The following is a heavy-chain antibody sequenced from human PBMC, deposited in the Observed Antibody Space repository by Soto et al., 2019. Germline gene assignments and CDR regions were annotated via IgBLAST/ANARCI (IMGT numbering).Heavy chain of an antibody. Sequence: QVQLVESGGGVVQPGRSLRLSCAASGFTFRNYGMHWVRQAPGKGLEWVAFIWYDGINKYYGDAGKGRFTISRDNSKNTLYLQMNSLRVEDTAVYYCARDEPPTTDESHGNHMDVWGQVTTVTVSS. CDR2: IWYDGINK. J-gene: IGHJ6*02. D-gene: IGHD4-17*01. CDR3: ARDEPPTTDESHGNHMDV. CDR1: GFTFRNYG. V-gene: IGHV3-33*01.